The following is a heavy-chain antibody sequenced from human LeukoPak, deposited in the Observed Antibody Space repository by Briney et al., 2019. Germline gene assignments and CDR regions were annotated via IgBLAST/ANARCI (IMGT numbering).Heavy chain of an antibody. J-gene: IGHJ4*02. V-gene: IGHV1-2*02. CDR3: ARVLSGWYYFDY. CDR2: INPNSGGT. D-gene: IGHD6-19*01. Sequence: ASVKVSCKGSGYTFTGYYMHWVRPAPGQALAWMGWINPNSGGTNYAQKFQGRVTMTRDTSISTAYMELSRLRSDDTAVYYCARVLSGWYYFDYWGQGTLVTVSS. CDR1: GYTFTGYY.